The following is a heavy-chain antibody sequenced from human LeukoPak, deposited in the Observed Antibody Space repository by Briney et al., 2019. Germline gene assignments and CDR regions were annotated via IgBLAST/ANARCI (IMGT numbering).Heavy chain of an antibody. CDR2: IAVGSGNT. D-gene: IGHD2-2*02. Sequence: SVNVSCKASGFTFTSSAMQWVRQAGGQRLEGIGWIAVGSGNTNYAQKFQERVTITRDMSTSTAYMELSSLRSEDTAVYYCARAPYCSSTSCYRAGYYFDYWGQGTLVTVSS. CDR3: ARAPYCSSTSCYRAGYYFDY. V-gene: IGHV1-58*02. J-gene: IGHJ4*02. CDR1: GFTFTSSA.